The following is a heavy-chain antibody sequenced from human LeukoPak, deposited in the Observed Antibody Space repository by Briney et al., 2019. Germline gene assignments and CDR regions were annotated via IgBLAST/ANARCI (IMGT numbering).Heavy chain of an antibody. V-gene: IGHV4-34*01. CDR3: ASGSSSGYDMGY. CDR2: INHSGST. Sequence: SETLSLTCAVYGGSFSGYYWSWIRQPPGKGLEWIGEINHSGSTNYNPSLKSRVIISVDTSKNQFSLKLSSVTAADTALYYCASGSSSGYDMGYWGQGTLVTVSS. D-gene: IGHD5-12*01. CDR1: GGSFSGYY. J-gene: IGHJ4*02.